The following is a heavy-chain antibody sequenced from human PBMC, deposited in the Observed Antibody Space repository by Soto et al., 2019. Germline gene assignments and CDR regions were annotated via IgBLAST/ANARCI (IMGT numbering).Heavy chain of an antibody. CDR1: GGSISSSSYY. CDR2: IYYSGST. V-gene: IGHV4-31*03. D-gene: IGHD2-15*01. CDR3: ARARVASSCCPFDY. J-gene: IGHJ4*02. Sequence: LSLTCTVSGGSISSSSYYWGWIRQPPGKGLEWIGYIYYSGSTYYNPSLKSRVTISVDTSKNQFSLKLSSVTAADTAVYYCARARVASSCCPFDYWGQGTLVTVSS.